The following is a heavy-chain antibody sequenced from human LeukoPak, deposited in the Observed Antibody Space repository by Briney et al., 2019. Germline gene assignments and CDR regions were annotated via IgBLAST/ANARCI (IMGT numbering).Heavy chain of an antibody. CDR1: GFTFTSSA. V-gene: IGHV1-58*01. J-gene: IGHJ6*02. Sequence: SVKVSCKASGFTFTSSAVQWVRQARGQRLEWIGWIVVGSGNTNYAQKFQERVTITRDMSTSTAYMELSSLRSEDTAVYYCAAESGGSGSYYNVDYYGMDVWGQGTTVTVSS. CDR2: IVVGSGNT. D-gene: IGHD3-10*01. CDR3: AAESGGSGSYYNVDYYGMDV.